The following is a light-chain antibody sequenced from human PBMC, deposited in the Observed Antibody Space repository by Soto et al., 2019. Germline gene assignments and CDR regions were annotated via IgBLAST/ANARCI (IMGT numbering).Light chain of an antibody. Sequence: QSALTQPASVSGSPGQSIAVSCTGTSSDVGSYNLVSWYQHHPGKAPKLIISEVSKRPSGVSDRFSGSKSGSTASLTISGLQAEDEADYYCCSYAGSSTWVFGGGTQLTVL. V-gene: IGLV2-23*02. CDR2: EVS. J-gene: IGLJ3*02. CDR3: CSYAGSSTWV. CDR1: SSDVGSYNL.